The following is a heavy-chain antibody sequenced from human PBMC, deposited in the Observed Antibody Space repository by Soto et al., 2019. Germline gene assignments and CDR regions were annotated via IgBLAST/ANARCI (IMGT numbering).Heavy chain of an antibody. CDR1: GFTFSSYA. J-gene: IGHJ5*02. Sequence: QVQLVESGGGVVQPGRSLRLSCAASGFTFSSYAMHWVRQAPGKGLEWVAVISYDGSNKYYADSVKGRFTISRDNSKNTLYLQMNSLRAEDTAVYYCARDIVVVVAATGGRYNWFDPWGQGTLVTVSS. CDR3: ARDIVVVVAATGGRYNWFDP. CDR2: ISYDGSNK. D-gene: IGHD2-15*01. V-gene: IGHV3-30-3*01.